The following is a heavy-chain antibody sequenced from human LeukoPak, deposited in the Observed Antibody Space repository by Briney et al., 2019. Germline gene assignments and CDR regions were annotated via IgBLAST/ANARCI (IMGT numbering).Heavy chain of an antibody. CDR2: INHSGST. D-gene: IGHD4-17*01. CDR3: ARDALTYGEPRLGI. CDR1: GGSFSGYY. Sequence: SETLSLTCAVYGGSFSGYYWSWIRQPPGKGLEWIGEINHSGSTNYNPSLKSRVTISVDTSKNQFSLKLSSVTAADTAMYYCARDALTYGEPRLGIWGQGTLVTVSS. J-gene: IGHJ4*02. V-gene: IGHV4-34*01.